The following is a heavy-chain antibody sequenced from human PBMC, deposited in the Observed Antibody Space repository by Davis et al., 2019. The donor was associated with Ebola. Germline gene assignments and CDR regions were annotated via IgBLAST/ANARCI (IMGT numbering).Heavy chain of an antibody. CDR1: GGSSSGHY. V-gene: IGHV4-34*01. CDR2: INHRGST. J-gene: IGHJ5*02. Sequence: MPSETLSPTCAVYGGSSSGHYWSWIRQPPGKGLEWIGEINHRGSTNYNPSLKSRVTISVDTSKNQFSLKLSPVTAADTAVYYCARSSRFDPWGQGTLVTVSS. CDR3: ARSSRFDP.